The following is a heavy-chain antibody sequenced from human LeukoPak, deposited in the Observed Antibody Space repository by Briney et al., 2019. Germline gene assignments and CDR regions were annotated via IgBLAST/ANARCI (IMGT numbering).Heavy chain of an antibody. V-gene: IGHV1-2*02. Sequence: ASVKVSCKASGYTFTGYYMHWVRQAPGQGLEWMGWINPNSGGTNYAQKVQGRVTMTRDTSISTAYMELSRLRSDDTAVYYCARKSYYGDVDYWGQGTLVTVSS. D-gene: IGHD4-17*01. CDR3: ARKSYYGDVDY. J-gene: IGHJ4*02. CDR2: INPNSGGT. CDR1: GYTFTGYY.